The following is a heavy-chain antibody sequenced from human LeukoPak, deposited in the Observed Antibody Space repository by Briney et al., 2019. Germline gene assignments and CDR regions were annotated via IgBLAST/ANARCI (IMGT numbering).Heavy chain of an antibody. V-gene: IGHV3-7*01. Sequence: GGSLRLSCAASGFTFSSYWMSWVRQAPGKGLEWVANIKQDGSEKYYVDSVKGRFTISRDNAKNSLYLQMNSLRAEDTAVYYCARDAGIVATIWSTHYYYYGMDVWGQGTTVTVSS. D-gene: IGHD5-12*01. J-gene: IGHJ6*02. CDR2: IKQDGSEK. CDR1: GFTFSSYW. CDR3: ARDAGIVATIWSTHYYYYGMDV.